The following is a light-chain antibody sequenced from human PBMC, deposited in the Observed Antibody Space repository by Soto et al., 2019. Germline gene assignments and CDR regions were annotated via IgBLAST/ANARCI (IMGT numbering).Light chain of an antibody. Sequence: LTQSLATLSVSPGERATLTCRASQSVSSSLAWYRQKPGQAPRLLVYGGYNMATGIPDRFSGSRSGTDFILSTSRRVPEDFTVYYCQQYGTAPWTFGQGTRLEIK. CDR2: GGY. J-gene: IGKJ5*01. CDR1: QSVSSS. CDR3: QQYGTAPWT. V-gene: IGKV3-20*01.